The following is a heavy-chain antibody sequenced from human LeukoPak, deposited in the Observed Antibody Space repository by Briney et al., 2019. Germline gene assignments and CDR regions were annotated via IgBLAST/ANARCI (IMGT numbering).Heavy chain of an antibody. V-gene: IGHV3-15*01. CDR2: IKSKTDGGTT. CDR1: GFTFSNAW. J-gene: IGHJ4*02. CDR3: TTALSSFFSSGWFYFDY. Sequence: GGSLRLSCAAPGFTFSNAWMSWVRQAPGKGLEWVGRIKSKTDGGTTDYAAPVKGRFTISRDDSKNTLYLQMNSLKTEDTAVYYCTTALSSFFSSGWFYFDYWGQGTLVTVSS. D-gene: IGHD6-19*01.